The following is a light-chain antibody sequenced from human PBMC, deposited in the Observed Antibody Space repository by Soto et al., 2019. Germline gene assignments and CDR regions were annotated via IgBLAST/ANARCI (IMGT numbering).Light chain of an antibody. CDR1: QSISTY. CDR2: AAS. V-gene: IGKV1-39*01. CDR3: QQSYSIPLT. J-gene: IGKJ2*01. Sequence: DLQMTQSPSSLSASVGDRVTITCRASQSISTYLNWYQQKPGKAPKFLIYAASNLQSGVPSRFSGSGSGTDFTLTISSLQPEDFATYHCQQSYSIPLTFGQGTKLEIK.